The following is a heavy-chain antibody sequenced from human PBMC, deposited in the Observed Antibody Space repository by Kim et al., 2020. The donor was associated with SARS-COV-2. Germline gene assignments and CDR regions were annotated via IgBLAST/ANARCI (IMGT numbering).Heavy chain of an antibody. CDR3: ATGRGYSYGLDY. Sequence: ASVKVSCKTSGYTFTSYAINWVRQAPGQGLEWMGWITHYNGNTNYAKKDHGRVTMITDTSKSTAYMELTSLTSDDTAVYYCATGRGYSYGLDYWGQGTLVTVSS. V-gene: IGHV1-18*01. CDR2: ITHYNGNT. J-gene: IGHJ4*02. D-gene: IGHD5-18*01. CDR1: GYTFTSYA.